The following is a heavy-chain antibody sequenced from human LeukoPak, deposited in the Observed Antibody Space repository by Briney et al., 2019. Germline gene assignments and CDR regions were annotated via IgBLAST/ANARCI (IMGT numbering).Heavy chain of an antibody. CDR2: IRYDGGDQ. CDR3: TRGGDGYTYGYTY. Sequence: GRSLRLSCAASGFTFSSYVMHWVRQAPGKGLEWVAFIRYDGGDQYYGDSVKGRFTVSRDNSKNTLYLQMNSLRAEDTAVYYCTRGGDGYTYGYTYWGQGTLVTVSS. V-gene: IGHV3-30*02. J-gene: IGHJ4*02. CDR1: GFTFSSYV. D-gene: IGHD5-18*01.